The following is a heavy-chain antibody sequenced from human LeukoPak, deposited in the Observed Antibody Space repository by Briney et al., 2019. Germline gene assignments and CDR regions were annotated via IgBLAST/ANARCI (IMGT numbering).Heavy chain of an antibody. J-gene: IGHJ5*02. V-gene: IGHV3-66*02. D-gene: IGHD7-27*01. Sequence: PGGSLRLSCVVSGLIVSGNYMTWVRQFPGGGLEWVAILYSGGDTYYGASVKGRFTIFRDNSNNTLYLQMSSLRVEDTAIYYCAKVPLNWGSGDSWFDIWGQGTLVTVSS. CDR2: LYSGGDT. CDR1: GLIVSGNY. CDR3: AKVPLNWGSGDSWFDI.